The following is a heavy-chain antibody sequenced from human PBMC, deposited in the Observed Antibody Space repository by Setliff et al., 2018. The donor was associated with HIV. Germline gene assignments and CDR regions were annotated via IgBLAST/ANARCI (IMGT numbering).Heavy chain of an antibody. J-gene: IGHJ4*02. CDR3: ARSPFLRSGYFDD. CDR2: IYYSGNT. V-gene: IGHV4-59*05. Sequence: LRLSCVASGFNFRNYGLHWFRQAPGKGPEWIGRIYYSGNTYYNPSLKSRVTISLDTSRNQFSLRLSSVTAADTAVYYCARSPFLRSGYFDDWGQGSLVTVSS. CDR1: GFNFRNYG. D-gene: IGHD3-3*01.